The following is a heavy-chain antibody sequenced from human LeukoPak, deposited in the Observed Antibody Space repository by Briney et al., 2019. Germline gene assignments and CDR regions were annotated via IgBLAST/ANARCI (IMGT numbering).Heavy chain of an antibody. Sequence: GGSLRISCTASGFMFSNYGMNWVRQAPGKGLEWVASIGGRGGGTYYADSAKGRFTVSRDNSRRSLYLQMNNLREEDSATYYCAKAQYYHDTSGYYSFDHWGQGTLVTVSS. D-gene: IGHD3-22*01. CDR1: GFMFSNYG. CDR2: IGGRGGGT. V-gene: IGHV3-23*01. CDR3: AKAQYYHDTSGYYSFDH. J-gene: IGHJ4*02.